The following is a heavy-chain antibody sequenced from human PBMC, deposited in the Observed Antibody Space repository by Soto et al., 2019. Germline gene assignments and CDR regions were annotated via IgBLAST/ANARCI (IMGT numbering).Heavy chain of an antibody. V-gene: IGHV5-51*01. CDR1: GYSVTSFW. J-gene: IGHJ3*02. D-gene: IGHD1-26*01. Sequence: GESVQSSCKGSGYSVTSFWMGWVRQMPGKGLEWMGIIYPGDSDSRYSPSFQGQVTISADKSISTAYLQWSSLKASDTAMYYCARRESGTYIRAFDIWGQGTMVTVSS. CDR3: ARRESGTYIRAFDI. CDR2: IYPGDSDS.